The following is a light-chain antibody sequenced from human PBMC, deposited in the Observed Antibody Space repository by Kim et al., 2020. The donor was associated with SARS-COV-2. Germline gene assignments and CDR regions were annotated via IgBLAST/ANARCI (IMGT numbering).Light chain of an antibody. CDR2: GAS. CDR3: QQYGSSTT. CDR1: QSISSSY. Sequence: LSPGEGATLSCRASQSISSSYLAWYQQKPGQAPRLLIYGASSWATGIPDRFSGSGSGTDFTLTISRLEPEDFAVYYCQQYGSSTTFGQGTKVDIK. V-gene: IGKV3-20*01. J-gene: IGKJ1*01.